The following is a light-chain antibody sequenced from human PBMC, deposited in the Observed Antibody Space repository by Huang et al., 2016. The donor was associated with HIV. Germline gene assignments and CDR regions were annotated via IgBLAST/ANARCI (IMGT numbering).Light chain of an antibody. CDR3: QQYGSAGYT. Sequence: ERVLTQSPGTLSLSPGERATLSCRASQSGSATYLAWYQQKPGQAPRLLIYAASNRATGTPDRFSGSGSGTDFTLTINRLEPEDFAVYYCQQYGSAGYTFGQGTKLEIK. CDR1: QSGSATY. V-gene: IGKV3-20*01. CDR2: AAS. J-gene: IGKJ2*01.